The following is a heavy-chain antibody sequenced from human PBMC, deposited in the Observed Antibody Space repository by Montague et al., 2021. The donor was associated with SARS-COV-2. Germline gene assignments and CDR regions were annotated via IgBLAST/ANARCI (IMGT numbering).Heavy chain of an antibody. D-gene: IGHD2-2*02. V-gene: IGHV3-33*01. CDR1: GFTFSSYG. J-gene: IGHJ6*02. CDR2: IWYDGSNK. CDR3: ARDLNPATPVVWYYYYGMDV. Sequence: SLRLSCAASGFTFSSYGMHWVRQAPGKGLEWVAVIWYDGSNKYYADSVKGRFTISRDNSKNTLYLQMNSLRAEDTAVYYCARDLNPATPVVWYYYYGMDVWGQGTTVTVSS.